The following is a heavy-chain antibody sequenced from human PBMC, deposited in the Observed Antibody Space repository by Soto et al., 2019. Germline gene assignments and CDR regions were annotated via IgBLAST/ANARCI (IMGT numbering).Heavy chain of an antibody. J-gene: IGHJ4*02. CDR1: GASINNYY. CDR3: ARETGRSHPRYFDL. CDR2: TSYSGTT. Sequence: PSETLSLTCTVSGASINNYYWSWIRQPPGKGLEWVAYTSYSGTTNYNPSLKSRGTISIDSSKNQLSLKLTSVTPADTAVFYCARETGRSHPRYFDLWGQGTLVTVSS. V-gene: IGHV4-59*01. D-gene: IGHD1-1*01.